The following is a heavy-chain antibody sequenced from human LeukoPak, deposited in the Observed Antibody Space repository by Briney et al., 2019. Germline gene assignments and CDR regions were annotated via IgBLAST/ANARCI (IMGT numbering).Heavy chain of an antibody. CDR3: ARGSGVGAIGYFDY. Sequence: PSETLSLTCTVSGGSISSGSYYWSWIRQPAGKGLEWIGRIYTSGSTNYNPSLKSRVTISVDTSKNQFSLKLSSVTAADTAVYYCARGSGVGAIGYFDYWGQGTLVTVSS. V-gene: IGHV4-61*02. J-gene: IGHJ4*02. CDR2: IYTSGST. CDR1: GGSISSGSYY. D-gene: IGHD1-26*01.